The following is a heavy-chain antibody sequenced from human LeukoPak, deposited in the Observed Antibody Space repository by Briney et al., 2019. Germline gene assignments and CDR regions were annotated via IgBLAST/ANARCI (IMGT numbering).Heavy chain of an antibody. D-gene: IGHD6-13*01. Sequence: GGSLRLSCAASGFTFSSYSMNWVRQAPGKGLEWVSYISSSSSTIYYADSVKGRFTISRDNAKNLLYLQMNSLRLEDTAVYYCASEGVAAAGNLDYWGQGTLVTVSS. J-gene: IGHJ4*02. CDR2: ISSSSSTI. CDR1: GFTFSSYS. CDR3: ASEGVAAAGNLDY. V-gene: IGHV3-48*04.